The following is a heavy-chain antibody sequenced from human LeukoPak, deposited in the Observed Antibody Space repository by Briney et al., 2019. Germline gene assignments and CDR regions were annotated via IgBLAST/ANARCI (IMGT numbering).Heavy chain of an antibody. D-gene: IGHD1-26*01. V-gene: IGHV1-46*01. CDR1: GYTFTNYY. J-gene: IGHJ6*02. CDR3: ARGGTYYYYGMDV. Sequence: ASVKVSCTASGYTFTNYYIHWVRQAPGQGLEWMGMINPSGGSTNYAQKFQGRVTMTRDTSTSTVYMELSSLRSEDTATYYCARGGTYYYYGMDVWGQGTTVTVSS. CDR2: INPSGGST.